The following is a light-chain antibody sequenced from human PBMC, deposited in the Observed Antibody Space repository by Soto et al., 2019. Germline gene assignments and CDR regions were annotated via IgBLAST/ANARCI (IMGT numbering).Light chain of an antibody. Sequence: DIQMTQSPSTLSGSVGDRVTITCRASQTISSWLAWYQQKPGKAPKLLIYDASSLESGVPSRFSGSGSGTEFTLTISSLQPDDFATYYCQQYQGTFGQGTKVDIK. CDR2: DAS. CDR3: QQYQGT. CDR1: QTISSW. V-gene: IGKV1-5*01. J-gene: IGKJ1*01.